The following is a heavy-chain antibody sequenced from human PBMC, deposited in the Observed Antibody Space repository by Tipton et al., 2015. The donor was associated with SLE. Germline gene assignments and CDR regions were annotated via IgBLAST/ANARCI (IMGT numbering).Heavy chain of an antibody. Sequence: TLSLTCAVYGGSFSGYYWNWIRQPPGKGLEWIGEINHSGSTNYSPSLKSRVTISVDTSNNQFSLKLSSVTAADTAVYYCARFGDDFWSGPLDYWGQGTLVTVSS. V-gene: IGHV4-34*01. CDR2: INHSGST. CDR3: ARFGDDFWSGPLDY. D-gene: IGHD3-3*01. CDR1: GGSFSGYY. J-gene: IGHJ4*02.